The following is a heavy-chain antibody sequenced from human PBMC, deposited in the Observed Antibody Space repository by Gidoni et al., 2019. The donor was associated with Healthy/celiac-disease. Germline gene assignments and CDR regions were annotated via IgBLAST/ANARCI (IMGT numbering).Heavy chain of an antibody. CDR2: INAGNGNK. Sequence: QVQLVQSGAEVTTPGASVKVSCKASGYTFTSYAMHLLRQAPGKRLEWMGWINAGNGNKKYSQKFQGRVTITRDTSASTAYMELSSLRSEDTAVYYCARAGAVRYSSHHRGPDYYYYGMDVWGQGTTVTVSS. D-gene: IGHD6-13*01. V-gene: IGHV1-3*01. CDR1: GYTFTSYA. J-gene: IGHJ6*02. CDR3: ARAGAVRYSSHHRGPDYYYYGMDV.